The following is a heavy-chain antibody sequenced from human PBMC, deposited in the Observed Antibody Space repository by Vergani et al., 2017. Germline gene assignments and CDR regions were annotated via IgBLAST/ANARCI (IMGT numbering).Heavy chain of an antibody. CDR2: ISSSSTI. J-gene: IGHJ6*02. CDR1: GFTFSSYS. V-gene: IGHV3-48*02. CDR3: ARDRHVTFGYYGMDV. D-gene: IGHD2-21*02. Sequence: EVQLVESGGGLVQPGGSLRLSCAASGFTFSSYSMNWVRQAPGKGLEWVSYISSSSTIYYADSVKGRFTISRDNAKNSLYLQMNSLRDEDTAVYYCARDRHVTFGYYGMDVWGQGTTVTVSS.